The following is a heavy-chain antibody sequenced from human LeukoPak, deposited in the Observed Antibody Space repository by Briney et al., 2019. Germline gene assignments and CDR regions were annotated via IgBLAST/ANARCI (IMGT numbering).Heavy chain of an antibody. CDR1: GYNFTNYW. CDR2: IYPRDSET. V-gene: IGHV5-51*01. J-gene: IGHJ3*01. CDR3: ARQGLRDFWGPTVAFDL. Sequence: GESLKISCKASGYNFTNYWIGWVRQMPGKGLEWMGIIYPRDSETTYSPSLQGQVIISADRSITTAYLQWSSLRASDTAMYYCARQGLRDFWGPTVAFDLWGQGTMVTVSS. D-gene: IGHD4-11*01.